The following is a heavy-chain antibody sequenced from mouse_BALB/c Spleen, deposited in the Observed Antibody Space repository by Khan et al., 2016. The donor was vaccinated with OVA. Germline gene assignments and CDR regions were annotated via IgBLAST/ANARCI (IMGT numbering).Heavy chain of an antibody. CDR2: IYPGTDNT. V-gene: IGHV1S132*01. D-gene: IGHD6-2*01. Sequence: VQLQQSGAELVRPGASVKLSCKTSGYIFTSYWIHWVKQRSGQGLEWFARIYPGTDNTYYNEKLKDKVTLTADKSSSTVYMQLSSLKSEDSAVYFCAREESLYYFDYWGQGTTLTVSS. CDR1: GYIFTSYW. CDR3: AREESLYYFDY. J-gene: IGHJ2*01.